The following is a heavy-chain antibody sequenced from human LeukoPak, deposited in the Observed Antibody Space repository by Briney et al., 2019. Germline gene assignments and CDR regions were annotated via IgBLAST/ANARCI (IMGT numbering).Heavy chain of an antibody. CDR2: IYTSGST. J-gene: IGHJ4*02. Sequence: SETLSLTCTVSGGSISSGSYYWSWIRQPAGKGLEWIGRIYTSGSTNYNPSLKSRVTISVDTSKNQFSLKLSSVTAADTAVYYCARDYCSSTSCYPGYWGQGTLVTVSS. CDR1: GGSISSGSYY. D-gene: IGHD2-2*01. CDR3: ARDYCSSTSCYPGY. V-gene: IGHV4-61*02.